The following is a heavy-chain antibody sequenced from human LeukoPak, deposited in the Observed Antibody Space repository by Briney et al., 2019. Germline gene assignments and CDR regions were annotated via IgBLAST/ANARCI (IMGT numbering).Heavy chain of an antibody. CDR2: IIPIFGTA. V-gene: IGHV1-69*05. D-gene: IGHD5-18*01. J-gene: IGHJ3*02. CDR3: ASEAMADAFDI. Sequence: SVKVSCKASGGTFSSYAISWVRQAPGQGLEWMGGIIPIFGTANYAQKFQGRVTITTDESTSTAYVELSSLRSEDTAVYYCASEAMADAFDIWGQGTMVTVSS. CDR1: GGTFSSYA.